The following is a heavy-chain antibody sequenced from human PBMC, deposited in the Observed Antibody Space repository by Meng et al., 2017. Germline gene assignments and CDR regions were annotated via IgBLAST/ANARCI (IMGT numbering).Heavy chain of an antibody. CDR1: GFSISSSNW. D-gene: IGHD6-13*01. V-gene: IGHV4-4*02. CDR3: ARVNRYSSSWLRPGVDY. J-gene: IGHJ4*02. CDR2: IYHSGST. Sequence: SCAVSGFSISSSNWWSWVRPPPGKGLGWIGEIYHSGSTNYNPSLKSRVTISVDKSKNQFSLKLSSVTAADTAVYYCARVNRYSSSWLRPGVDYWGQGTLVTVSS.